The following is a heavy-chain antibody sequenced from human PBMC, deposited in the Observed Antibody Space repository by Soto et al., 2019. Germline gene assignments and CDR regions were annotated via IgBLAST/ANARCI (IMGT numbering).Heavy chain of an antibody. CDR1: GGSISSGGYY. D-gene: IGHD2-21*01. Sequence: QVQLQESGPGLVKPSQTLSLTCTVSGGSISSGGYYWSWIRQHPGKGLEWIGYIYYSGSTYYNPSLKSRVTISVDTCKTQFSLKLSSVTAADTAVYYCAASCVGCGGFNYYGMDVWGQGTTVTVSS. J-gene: IGHJ6*02. CDR3: AASCVGCGGFNYYGMDV. V-gene: IGHV4-31*03. CDR2: IYYSGST.